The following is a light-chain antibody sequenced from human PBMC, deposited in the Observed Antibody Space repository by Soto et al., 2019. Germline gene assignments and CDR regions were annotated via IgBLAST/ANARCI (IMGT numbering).Light chain of an antibody. CDR1: SSDVCGYNY. CDR3: FSYVGKNFPFYV. J-gene: IGLJ1*01. Sequence: SVLTQPPSASWSPGQSVTISCTGPSSDVCGYNYVSWYQQHPGKTPTLMSYEVSERPSGVPDRFSGSTSSNTASLPISGLQAEDWADDFCFSYVGKNFPFYVFGAGTKVTVL. CDR2: EVS. V-gene: IGLV2-8*01.